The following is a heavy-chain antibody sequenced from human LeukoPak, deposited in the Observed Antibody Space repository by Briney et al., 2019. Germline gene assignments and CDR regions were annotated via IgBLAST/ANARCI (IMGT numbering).Heavy chain of an antibody. J-gene: IGHJ4*02. CDR2: INHSGGT. V-gene: IGHV4-34*01. CDR1: GGSLSGYY. D-gene: IGHD5-12*01. Sequence: SETLSLTCAVYGGSLSGYYWSWIRQPPGKGLEWIGEINHSGGTNYNPSLKSRVTISVDTSKNQFSLKLSSVTAADTAVYYCARRGYDHDYWGQGTLVTVSS. CDR3: ARRGYDHDY.